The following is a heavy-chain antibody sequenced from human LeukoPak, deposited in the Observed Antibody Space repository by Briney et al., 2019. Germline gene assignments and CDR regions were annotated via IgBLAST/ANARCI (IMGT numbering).Heavy chain of an antibody. J-gene: IGHJ6*02. CDR1: GASISSSY. CDR3: ARAGGYSSGFLV. D-gene: IGHD6-19*01. V-gene: IGHV4-59*12. CDR2: IHYSGDT. Sequence: PSETLSLTCSVSGASISSSYWTWIRQPPGKGLEWIGNIHYSGDTNHNPSLKSRVTISVDTSKNQFSLKLSSVTAADTAVYYCARAGGYSSGFLVWGQGTTVTVSS.